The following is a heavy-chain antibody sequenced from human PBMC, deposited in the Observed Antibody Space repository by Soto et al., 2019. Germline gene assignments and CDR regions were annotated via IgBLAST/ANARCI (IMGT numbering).Heavy chain of an antibody. CDR2: IKPDGSEK. V-gene: IGHV3-7*01. CDR3: ARPYTVAGSSYWCFDL. J-gene: IGHJ2*01. D-gene: IGHD3-16*01. Sequence: EVQLVESGGGLVQPGGSLRLSCAASGFTFGPYWMTWVRQAPGKGLEWVAKIKPDGSEKYYVDSVKGRFTISRDNTKTSLCLQMNSLRAEDTAVYYCARPYTVAGSSYWCFDLWGRGTLVTVSS. CDR1: GFTFGPYW.